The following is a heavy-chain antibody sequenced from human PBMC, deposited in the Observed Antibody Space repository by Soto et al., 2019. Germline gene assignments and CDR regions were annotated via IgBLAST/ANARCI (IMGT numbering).Heavy chain of an antibody. CDR1: GFTVSSNY. V-gene: IGHV3-66*01. CDR2: IYSGGST. CDR3: ASAPGARPKGYSSGWYS. J-gene: IGHJ4*02. Sequence: GGSLRLSCAASGFTVSSNYMSWVRQAPGKGLEWVSVIYSGGSTYYADSVMGRFTISRDNSKNTLYLQMNSLRAEDTAVYYCASAPGARPKGYSSGWYSWGQGTLVTVSS. D-gene: IGHD6-19*01.